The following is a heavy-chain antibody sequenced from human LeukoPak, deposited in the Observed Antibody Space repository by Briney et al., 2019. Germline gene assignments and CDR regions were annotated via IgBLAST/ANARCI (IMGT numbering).Heavy chain of an antibody. Sequence: PGGSLRLSCAASGFTFSSYAMSWVRQAPGKGLEWVSAISGSGGSTYYADSVKGRFTISRDNSKNTLYLQMNSLRSEDTAVYYCAKDERYCGGGNCFEYFQYWGQATLVTDSS. CDR3: AKDERYCGGGNCFEYFQY. CDR2: ISGSGGST. J-gene: IGHJ1*01. D-gene: IGHD2-15*01. CDR1: GFTFSSYA. V-gene: IGHV3-23*01.